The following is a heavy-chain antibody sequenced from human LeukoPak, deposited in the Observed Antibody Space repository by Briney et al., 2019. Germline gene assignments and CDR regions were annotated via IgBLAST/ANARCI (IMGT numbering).Heavy chain of an antibody. CDR3: ARATPTPFDY. J-gene: IGHJ4*02. Sequence: SETLSLTCAVYGGSFSGYYWSWIRQPPGKGLEWIGSIYHSGSTYYNPSLKSRVTISVDTSKNQFSLKLSSVTAADTAVYYCARATPTPFDYWGQGTLVTVSS. CDR1: GGSFSGYY. CDR2: IYHSGST. V-gene: IGHV4-34*01.